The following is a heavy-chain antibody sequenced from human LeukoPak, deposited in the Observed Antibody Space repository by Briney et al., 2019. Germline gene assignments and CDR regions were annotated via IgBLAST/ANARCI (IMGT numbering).Heavy chain of an antibody. CDR3: ATSSSAYYFDY. D-gene: IGHD6-6*01. CDR2: INPKSGAT. V-gene: IGHV1-2*02. CDR1: GYTFTGYY. Sequence: ASVKVSCKASGYTFTGYYIHWVRQAPGQGLEWMGWINPKSGATNYAQKFQGRVTMTRDTSISTAYMELSRLRSDDTAVYYCATSSSAYYFDYWGQGTLVTVSS. J-gene: IGHJ4*02.